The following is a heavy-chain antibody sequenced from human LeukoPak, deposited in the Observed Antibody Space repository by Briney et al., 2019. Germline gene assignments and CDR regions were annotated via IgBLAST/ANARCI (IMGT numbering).Heavy chain of an antibody. CDR3: AKDGGLWVSEHWGDS. D-gene: IGHD7-27*01. V-gene: IGHV3-23*01. CDR1: GFTFSSYT. CDR2: ITTSDGNT. Sequence: GGSLRLSCAASGFTFSSYTMSWVRQAPGKGLEWVSTITTSDGNTYYADSVKGRFTVSRDNSKNTLFLQMNSLRAEDTAVYYCAKDGGLWVSEHWGDSWGRGALVTVSS. J-gene: IGHJ4*02.